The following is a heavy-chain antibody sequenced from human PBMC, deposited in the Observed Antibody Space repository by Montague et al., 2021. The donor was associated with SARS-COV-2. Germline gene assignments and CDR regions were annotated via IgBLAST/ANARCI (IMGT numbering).Heavy chain of an antibody. D-gene: IGHD2-2*01. CDR2: MYSTGHT. V-gene: IGHV4-61*01. CDR3: ARSRANVPSRPGFDY. Sequence: SETLSLTCTVSGASVASGNFYWSWIRQPPGKGLEWIGYMYSTGHTNYNPSLQGRVTMPVDPSKNQFSLTLTSVTAADTAVYYCARSRANVPSRPGFDYWGQGALVTVSS. CDR1: GASVASGNFY. J-gene: IGHJ4*02.